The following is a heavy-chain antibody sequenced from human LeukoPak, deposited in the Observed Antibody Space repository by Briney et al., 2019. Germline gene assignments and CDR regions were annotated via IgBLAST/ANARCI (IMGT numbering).Heavy chain of an antibody. J-gene: IGHJ4*02. V-gene: IGHV1-18*04. CDR1: GYTFTHYG. CDR3: PRASGVYGASPPTIDY. D-gene: IGHD4-17*01. CDR2: ISAYNGNT. Sequence: ASVTVSCKASGYTFTHYGISWVRQAPGQGREGMGWISAYNGNTNYAQKLQGRVTMTTDTSTSAAYLKLRSLRSDDSDVYYCPRASGVYGASPPTIDYWGQGTLVTVSS.